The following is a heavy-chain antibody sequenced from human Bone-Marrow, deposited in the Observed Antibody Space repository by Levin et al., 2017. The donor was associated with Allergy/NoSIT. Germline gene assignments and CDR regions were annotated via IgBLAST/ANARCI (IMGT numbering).Heavy chain of an antibody. CDR1: GFNFSTAW. J-gene: IGHJ4*02. CDR2: IKRKSDGETT. CDR3: TRRTGMYAGAEYFDL. Sequence: PGGSLRLSCAASGFNFSTAWMSWVRQAPGKGLEWVGRIKRKSDGETTDYAAPVKGRFTISRVDSKNTLYLQMNSLKTEDTAVYFCTRRTGMYAGAEYFDLWGQGTLVTVSS. D-gene: IGHD6-19*01. V-gene: IGHV3-15*01.